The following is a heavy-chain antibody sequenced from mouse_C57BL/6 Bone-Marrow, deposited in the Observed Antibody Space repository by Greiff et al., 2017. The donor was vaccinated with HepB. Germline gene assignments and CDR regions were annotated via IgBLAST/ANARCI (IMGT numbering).Heavy chain of an antibody. J-gene: IGHJ4*01. Sequence: QVQLQQSGPELVKPGASVKISCKASGYTFTDYYINWVKQRPGQGLEWIGWIFPGSGSTYYNEKFKGKATLTVDKSSSTAYMLLSSLTSEDSAVYFGARYGPHYYGSSYYAMDYWGQGTSVTVSS. V-gene: IGHV1-75*01. CDR1: GYTFTDYY. CDR2: IFPGSGST. D-gene: IGHD1-1*01. CDR3: ARYGPHYYGSSYYAMDY.